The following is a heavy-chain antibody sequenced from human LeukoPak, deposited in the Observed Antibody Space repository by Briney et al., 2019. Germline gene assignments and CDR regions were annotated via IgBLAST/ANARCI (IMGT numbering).Heavy chain of an antibody. J-gene: IGHJ1*01. D-gene: IGHD3-22*01. CDR2: INPNSGGT. CDR3: ARIYYDSSGCGYFQH. V-gene: IGHV1-2*02. CDR1: GYTFTGYY. Sequence: ASVKVSCKASGYTFTGYYMHWVRQAPGQGLEWMGWINPNSGGTNYAQKFQGRVTMTRDTSISTAYMELSRLRSDDTAVYYCARIYYDSSGCGYFQHWGQGTLVTVSS.